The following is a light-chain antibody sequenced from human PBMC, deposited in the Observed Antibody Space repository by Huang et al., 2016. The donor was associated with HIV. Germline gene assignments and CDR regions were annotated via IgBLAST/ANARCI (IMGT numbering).Light chain of an antibody. CDR2: AAS. Sequence: DIQMTQSPSSLSASVGDRVTITCRASQSISNYLNWYQQKPGKAPKLLIYAASSLQSGVPSRFSGSGAGTDFTLTISRLQPEDFATYYCQQSYRTPRTFGQGTKVEIK. CDR3: QQSYRTPRT. CDR1: QSISNY. J-gene: IGKJ1*01. V-gene: IGKV1-39*01.